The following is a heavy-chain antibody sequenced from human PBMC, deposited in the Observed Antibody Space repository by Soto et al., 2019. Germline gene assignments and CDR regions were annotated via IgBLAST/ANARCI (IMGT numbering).Heavy chain of an antibody. J-gene: IGHJ4*02. D-gene: IGHD3-22*01. CDR2: ISSSSSYI. CDR1: GFTFSSYS. CDR3: ARVMYYYDRSGYPY. Sequence: EVQLVESGGGLVKPGGSLRLSCAASGFTFSSYSMNWVRQAPGKGLEWVSSISSSSSYIYYADSVKGRFTISRDNAKNSLNLQMNSLRAEDTAVYYFARVMYYYDRSGYPYGGQGTLVTVSS. V-gene: IGHV3-21*01.